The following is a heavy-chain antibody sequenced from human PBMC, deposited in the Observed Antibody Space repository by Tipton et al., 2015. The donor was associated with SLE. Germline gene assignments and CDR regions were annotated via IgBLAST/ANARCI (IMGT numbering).Heavy chain of an antibody. CDR1: GASISTHY. D-gene: IGHD1-7*01. CDR3: ARVDRGPRNFDL. J-gene: IGHJ3*01. V-gene: IGHV4-59*11. CDR2: ISYTGNT. Sequence: TLSLTCTVSGASISTHYWSWIRQPPGKGLEWIGHISYTGNTNFNPSLKSRVTMSVDTSKNQISLRLNSVTAADTAVYYCARVDRGPRNFDLWGQGKMVTVSS.